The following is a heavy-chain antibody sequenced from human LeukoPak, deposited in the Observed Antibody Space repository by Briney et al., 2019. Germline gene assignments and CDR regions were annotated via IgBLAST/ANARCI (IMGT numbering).Heavy chain of an antibody. J-gene: IGHJ4*02. CDR2: IYTSGST. V-gene: IGHV4-4*07. CDR3: ARVRPYYYDSSGYVYYFDY. CDR1: GGSISSYY. D-gene: IGHD3-22*01. Sequence: SETLSLTCTVSGGSISSYYWSWIRQPAGKGLEWIGRIYTSGSTNYNPFLKSRVTMSVDTSKNQFSLKLSSVTAADTAVYYCARVRPYYYDSSGYVYYFDYWGQGTLVTVSS.